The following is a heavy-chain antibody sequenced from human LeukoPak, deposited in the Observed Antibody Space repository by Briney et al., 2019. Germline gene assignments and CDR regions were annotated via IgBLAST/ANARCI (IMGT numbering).Heavy chain of an antibody. Sequence: PGASVKVSCKASGYTFTTYGINWVRQAPGQGLEWMGWISAYNGNTNYAQKLQGRVTMTTDTSTSTAYMELRSLRSDDTAVYYCARDSCDSTSCALDYWGQGTLVTVSS. CDR1: GYTFTTYG. V-gene: IGHV1-18*01. J-gene: IGHJ4*02. CDR2: ISAYNGNT. D-gene: IGHD2-2*01. CDR3: ARDSCDSTSCALDY.